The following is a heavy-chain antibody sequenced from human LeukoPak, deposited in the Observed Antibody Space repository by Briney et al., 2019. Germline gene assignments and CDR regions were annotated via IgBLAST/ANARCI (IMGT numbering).Heavy chain of an antibody. J-gene: IGHJ4*02. CDR3: ARDSSYYYGSGSYYSRPPTFDY. Sequence: ASVKVSFKASGYTFTSYGISWVRQAPGQGLEWMGWISAYNGNTNYAQKLQGRVTMTTDTSTRKAYMEMRSLRSDDTAVYYCARDSSYYYGSGSYYSRPPTFDYWGQGTLVTVSS. CDR2: ISAYNGNT. CDR1: GYTFTSYG. D-gene: IGHD3-10*01. V-gene: IGHV1-18*01.